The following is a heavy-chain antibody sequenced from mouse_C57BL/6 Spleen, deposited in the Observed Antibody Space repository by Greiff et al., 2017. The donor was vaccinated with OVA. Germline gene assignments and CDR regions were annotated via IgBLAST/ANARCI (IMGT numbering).Heavy chain of an antibody. V-gene: IGHV5-16*01. CDR1: GFTFSDYY. J-gene: IGHJ4*01. CDR2: INYDGSST. Sequence: EVMLVESAGGLVQPGSSMKLSCTASGFTFSDYYMAWVRQVPEKGLEWVANINYDGSSTYYLDSLKSRFIISRDNAKNILYLQMSSLKSEDTATYYCARGGYDYDGDAMDYWGQGTSVTVSS. CDR3: ARGGYDYDGDAMDY. D-gene: IGHD2-4*01.